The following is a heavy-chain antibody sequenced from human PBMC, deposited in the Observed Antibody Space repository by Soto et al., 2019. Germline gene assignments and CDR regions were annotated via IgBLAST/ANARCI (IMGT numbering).Heavy chain of an antibody. Sequence: PSETLSLTCAVSGESFSYYSWAWIRQPPGMGPEWIGEINHTGYTNYNPSLKSRVTISIDTSKEQFSLRLTSVTAADTAVYYCARGPHSPDAFDIWGQGTMVTVSS. J-gene: IGHJ3*02. CDR1: GESFSYYS. D-gene: IGHD4-4*01. CDR2: INHTGYT. CDR3: ARGPHSPDAFDI. V-gene: IGHV4-34*01.